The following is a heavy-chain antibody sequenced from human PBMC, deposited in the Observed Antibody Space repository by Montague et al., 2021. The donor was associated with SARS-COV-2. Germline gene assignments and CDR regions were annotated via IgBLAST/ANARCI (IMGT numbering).Heavy chain of an antibody. CDR3: ARGGTIFGVVTFPFDY. Sequence: TLSLTCTVSGGSISSDGYYWSWIRQHPGKGLEWIGYIYYSGSTYYNPSLKSRVTISVDTSKNQFSLKLSSVTAADTAVYYCARGGTIFGVVTFPFDYWDQGTMVTVSS. D-gene: IGHD3-3*01. CDR1: GGSISSDGYY. CDR2: IYYSGST. J-gene: IGHJ4*02. V-gene: IGHV4-31*03.